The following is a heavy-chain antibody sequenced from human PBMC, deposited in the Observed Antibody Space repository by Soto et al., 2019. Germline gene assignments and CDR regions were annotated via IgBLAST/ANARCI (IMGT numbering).Heavy chain of an antibody. V-gene: IGHV1-58*02. Sequence: HMQLVQSGPEVKKPGTSVKVSCKASGFTLTSSAMQWVRQARGQRLEWIGWIVVGSGHTNYAQKFQERVTITRDMSIXTAYMELRSLRSEDTAVYYCAATPWIQLSHYAMDVWGQGTTVTVSS. CDR2: IVVGSGHT. J-gene: IGHJ6*02. D-gene: IGHD5-18*01. CDR1: GFTLTSSA. CDR3: AATPWIQLSHYAMDV.